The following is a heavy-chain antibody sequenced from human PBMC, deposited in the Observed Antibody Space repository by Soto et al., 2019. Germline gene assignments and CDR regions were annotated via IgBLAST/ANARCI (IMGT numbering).Heavy chain of an antibody. CDR3: AKDLPRGPWLEHGVYFDY. Sequence: GGSLRLSCAASGFTFSSYAMSWVRQAPGKGLEWVSAISGSGGSTYYADSVKGRFTISRDNSKNTLYLQMNSLRAEDTAVYYCAKDLPRGPWLEHGVYFDYWGQGTLVTVSS. V-gene: IGHV3-23*01. D-gene: IGHD6-19*01. CDR2: ISGSGGST. CDR1: GFTFSSYA. J-gene: IGHJ4*02.